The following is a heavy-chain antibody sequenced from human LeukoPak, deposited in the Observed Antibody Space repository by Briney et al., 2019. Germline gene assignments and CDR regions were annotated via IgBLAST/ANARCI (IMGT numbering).Heavy chain of an antibody. D-gene: IGHD3-22*01. V-gene: IGHV3-33*06. CDR3: AKQYYYDSSGYFDY. J-gene: IGHJ4*02. Sequence: GGSLRLSCAASGFTFSSYGMHWVRQAPGKGLEWVAVIWYDGSNKYYADSVKGRFTISRDSSKNTLYLQMNSLRAEDTAVYYCAKQYYYDSSGYFDYWGQGTLVTVSS. CDR2: IWYDGSNK. CDR1: GFTFSSYG.